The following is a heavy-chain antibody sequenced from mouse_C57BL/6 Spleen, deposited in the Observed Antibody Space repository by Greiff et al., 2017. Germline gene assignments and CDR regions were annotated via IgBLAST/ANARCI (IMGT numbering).Heavy chain of an antibody. V-gene: IGHV1-69*01. CDR3: ARWLPYYFDY. J-gene: IGHJ2*01. Sequence: QVQLQQPGAELVMPGASVKLSCKASGYTFTSYWMHWVKQRPGQGLEWIGEIDPSGSYTNYNQKFKGKSTLTVDKSSSTAYMQLSSLASEDSAVYYCARWLPYYFDYWGQGTTLTVSS. D-gene: IGHD2-2*01. CDR1: GYTFTSYW. CDR2: IDPSGSYT.